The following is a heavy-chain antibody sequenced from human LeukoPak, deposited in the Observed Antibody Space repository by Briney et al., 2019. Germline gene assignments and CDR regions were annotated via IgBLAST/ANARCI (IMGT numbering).Heavy chain of an antibody. V-gene: IGHV3-48*01. D-gene: IGHD3-3*01. CDR2: ISSSSSTI. CDR1: GFTFSSYT. CDR3: AGVKDDGITMFCVVIASYDYYYMDV. Sequence: GGSLRLSCAASGFTFSSYTMNWVRQAPGKGLEWVSYISSSSSTIYYADSVKGRFTISRDNAKNSLYLQMNSLRAEDTAVYYCAGVKDDGITMFCVVIASYDYYYMDVWGKGTTVTVSS. J-gene: IGHJ6*03.